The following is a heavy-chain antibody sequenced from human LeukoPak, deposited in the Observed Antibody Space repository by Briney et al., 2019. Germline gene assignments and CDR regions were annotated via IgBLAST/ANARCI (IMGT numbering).Heavy chain of an antibody. Sequence: GGSLRLSCVASGFTFDDYAMSWGRQVPGKGLEWGSGITWKGDDTGYADSVKGRFTISRDNAKNTLYLQMNSLRAEDTAFYYCARDAGRYCISTSCSNNWGQGTLVTVSS. J-gene: IGHJ4*02. CDR3: ARDAGRYCISTSCSNN. CDR1: GFTFDDYA. V-gene: IGHV3-20*04. D-gene: IGHD2-2*01. CDR2: ITWKGDDT.